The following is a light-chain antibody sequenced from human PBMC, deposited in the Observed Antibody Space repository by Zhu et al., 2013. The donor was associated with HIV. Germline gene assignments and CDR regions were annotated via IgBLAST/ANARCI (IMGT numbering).Light chain of an antibody. CDR1: QGIDDN. J-gene: IGKJ2*04. CDR3: QQSYNTPCS. Sequence: IHLTQSPSFLSASVGDRVTITCWASQGIDDNLVWYQQAAGRPPKLLIYKTSSLDRGVPSRFRGSGSGTEFTLNISSLQPEDFATYYCQQSYNTPCSFGQGTKLE. V-gene: IGKV1-9*01. CDR2: KTS.